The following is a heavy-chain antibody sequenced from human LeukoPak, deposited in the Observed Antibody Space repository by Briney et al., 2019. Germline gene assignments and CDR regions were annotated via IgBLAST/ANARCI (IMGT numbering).Heavy chain of an antibody. D-gene: IGHD3-10*01. CDR3: AGARGGAYGFAFDS. V-gene: IGHV4-59*01. CDR2: IYYTGST. J-gene: IGHJ4*02. Sequence: SETLSLTCTVSGGSITTYFWSWIRQPPGKGLECIGYIYYTGSTNYSPSLRNRVTISVDTSKSQFSLKLNSVTAADTALYFCAGARGGAYGFAFDSWGQGTLVTVSS. CDR1: GGSITTYF.